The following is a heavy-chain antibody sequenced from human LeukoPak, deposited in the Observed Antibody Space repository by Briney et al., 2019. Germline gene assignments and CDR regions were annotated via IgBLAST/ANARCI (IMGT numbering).Heavy chain of an antibody. D-gene: IGHD3-10*01. CDR2: IYYSGNT. J-gene: IGHJ4*02. Sequence: ASETLSLTCTVSGGSISSGDNHWSWIRQPPGKGLEWIGYIYYSGNTFYNPSLKSRVSISVDTSKNKIYLNLSSVTAADTAVYYCARDRYYASGCYWVTPDYWGQGTLVTVSS. CDR3: ARDRYYASGCYWVTPDY. CDR1: GGSISSGDNH. V-gene: IGHV4-30-4*01.